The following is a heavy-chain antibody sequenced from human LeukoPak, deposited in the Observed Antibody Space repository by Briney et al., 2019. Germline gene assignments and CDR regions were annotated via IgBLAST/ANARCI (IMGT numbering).Heavy chain of an antibody. D-gene: IGHD2-2*01. Sequence: PSETLSLTCTVSGASITSYYWSWFRQPPGKGLEWIGYMYYSGTTNYNTSLKSRVTISVDTSKNQFSLKLSYVTAADTAVYYCARDLGFCSSTSCYPWFDPWGQGTLVTVSS. CDR1: GASITSYY. V-gene: IGHV4-59*01. J-gene: IGHJ5*02. CDR3: ARDLGFCSSTSCYPWFDP. CDR2: MYYSGTT.